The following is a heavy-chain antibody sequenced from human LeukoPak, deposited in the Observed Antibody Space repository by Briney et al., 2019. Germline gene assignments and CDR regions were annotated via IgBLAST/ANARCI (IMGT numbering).Heavy chain of an antibody. V-gene: IGHV1-2*06. CDR2: INPNSGGT. CDR3: ATTRRVVAREFDY. D-gene: IGHD3-22*01. CDR1: GYTFTGYY. J-gene: IGHJ4*02. Sequence: ASVKVSCKASGYTFTGYYMHWVRQAPGQGLEWMGRINPNSGGTNYAQKFQGRVAMTRDTSISTAYMELSRLRSDDTAVYYCATTRRVVAREFDYWGQGTLVTVSS.